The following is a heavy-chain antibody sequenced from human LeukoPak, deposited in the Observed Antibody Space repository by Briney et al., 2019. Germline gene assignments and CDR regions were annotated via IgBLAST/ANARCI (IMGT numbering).Heavy chain of an antibody. CDR1: GGSISSVDYF. J-gene: IGHJ4*02. CDR2: IHYDGST. D-gene: IGHD4-17*01. CDR3: TRGLTTDKIDF. V-gene: IGHV4-30-4*01. Sequence: PSETLSLTCTVSGGSISSVDYFWTWIRQPPGKGLEWIGRIHYDGSTSYNPSLQSRVTISADTSKNQFSLKLSSVPAADTAVYYCTRGLTTDKIDFWGQGTLVTVSS.